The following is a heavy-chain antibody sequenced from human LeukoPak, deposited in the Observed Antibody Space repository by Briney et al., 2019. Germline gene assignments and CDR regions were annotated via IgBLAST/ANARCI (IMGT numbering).Heavy chain of an antibody. Sequence: GSSVKVSCKASGGTFSSYAISWVRQAPGQGLEWMGGIIPIFGTANYAQKFQGRVTITADKSTSTAYMELSSLRSEDTAVYYCARAWRVAGNPTSVYWGQGTLVTVSS. CDR3: ARAWRVAGNPTSVY. D-gene: IGHD6-19*01. J-gene: IGHJ4*02. CDR2: IIPIFGTA. V-gene: IGHV1-69*06. CDR1: GGTFSSYA.